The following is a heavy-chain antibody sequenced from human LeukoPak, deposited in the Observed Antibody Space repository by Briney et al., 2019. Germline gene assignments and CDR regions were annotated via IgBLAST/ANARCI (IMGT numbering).Heavy chain of an antibody. CDR1: GFTFSSYA. CDR2: ISSSSGYI. J-gene: IGHJ4*02. V-gene: IGHV3-21*01. CDR3: ARGIGDSITLVRGVPLDF. Sequence: AGSLRLSCAASGFTFSSYAMSWVRQAPGKGLEWVSSISSSSGYIYYADSVKGRFTISRDNAKHSLSLQMNSLRAEDTAVYYCARGIGDSITLVRGVPLDFWGQGTLVTVSS. D-gene: IGHD3-10*01.